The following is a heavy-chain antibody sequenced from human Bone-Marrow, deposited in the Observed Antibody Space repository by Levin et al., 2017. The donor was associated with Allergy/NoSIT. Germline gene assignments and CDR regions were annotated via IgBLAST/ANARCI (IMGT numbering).Heavy chain of an antibody. CDR3: AQLELFDY. V-gene: IGHV4-34*01. CDR2: INHSGST. Sequence: PSETLSLTCAVYGGSFSGYYWSWIRQPPGKGLEWIGEINHSGSTNYNPSLKSRVTISVDTSKNQFSLKLSSVTAADTAVYYCAQLELFDYWGQGTLVTVSS. D-gene: IGHD1-1*01. J-gene: IGHJ4*02. CDR1: GGSFSGYY.